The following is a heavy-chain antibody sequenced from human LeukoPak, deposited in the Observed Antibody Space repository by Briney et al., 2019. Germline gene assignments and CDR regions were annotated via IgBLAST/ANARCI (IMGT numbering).Heavy chain of an antibody. CDR1: GFTFSSYG. CDR2: IRYDGSNK. Sequence: GGSQRLSCAASGFTFSSYGMHWVRQAPGNGLEWVAFIRYDGSNKYYADSVKGLFTISRDNSKNTLYLQMNSLRAEDTAVYYCASLWFGELFGFDYWGQGTLVTVSS. CDR3: ASLWFGELFGFDY. J-gene: IGHJ4*02. D-gene: IGHD3-10*01. V-gene: IGHV3-30*02.